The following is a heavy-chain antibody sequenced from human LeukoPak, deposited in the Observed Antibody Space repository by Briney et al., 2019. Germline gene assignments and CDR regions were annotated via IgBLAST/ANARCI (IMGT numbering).Heavy chain of an antibody. J-gene: IGHJ5*02. CDR2: ISNSGTTI. V-gene: IGHV3-11*01. Sequence: GGSLRLSCAASGFTISDYYMSWIRQAPGKGLEWVSYISNSGTTIYYADSVKGRFTISRDNAKNSLYLQMNSLRAEDTAMYYSARALAGFSFDPWGQGTLVTVSS. CDR3: ARALAGFSFDP. D-gene: IGHD3-10*01. CDR1: GFTISDYY.